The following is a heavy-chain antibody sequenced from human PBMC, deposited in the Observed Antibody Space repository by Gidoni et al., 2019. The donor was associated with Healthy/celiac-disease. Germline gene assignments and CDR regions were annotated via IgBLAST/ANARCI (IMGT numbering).Heavy chain of an antibody. Sequence: EVQLVVSGGGLVQPGRSLSLSCAASGFTFDDYAMHWVRQAPGKGLEWVSGISWNSGSIGYADSVKGRFTISRDNAKNSLYLQMNSLRAEDTALYYCAKGTGYSGYDPFDYWGQGTLVTVSS. J-gene: IGHJ4*02. CDR1: GFTFDDYA. D-gene: IGHD5-12*01. V-gene: IGHV3-9*01. CDR2: ISWNSGSI. CDR3: AKGTGYSGYDPFDY.